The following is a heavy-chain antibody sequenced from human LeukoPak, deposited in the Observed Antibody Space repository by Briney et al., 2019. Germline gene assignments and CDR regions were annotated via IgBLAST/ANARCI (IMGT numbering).Heavy chain of an antibody. CDR3: ARRAYFYDSSGYYYFDY. CDR2: IYPGDSDT. V-gene: IGHV5-51*01. CDR1: GYSFTSYW. D-gene: IGHD3-22*01. Sequence: GESLKISCKGSGYSFTSYWIGWVRQMPGKGLEWMGIIYPGDSDTRYSPSFQGQVTISADKSISTAYLQWSSLKASDTAMYYCARRAYFYDSSGYYYFDYWGQGTLVTVSS. J-gene: IGHJ4*02.